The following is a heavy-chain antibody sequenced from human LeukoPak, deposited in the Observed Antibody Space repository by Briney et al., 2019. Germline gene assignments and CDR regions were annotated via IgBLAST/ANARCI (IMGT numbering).Heavy chain of an antibody. Sequence: ASVKVSCEASGYTFTGYYMHWVRQAPGQGLGWMGWINPNSGGTNYAQKFLGRVTMTRDTSISTAYMELSRQRSDDTAVYYCARDGCSGGSCYSGTFDYWGQGTLVTVSS. CDR1: GYTFTGYY. D-gene: IGHD2-15*01. J-gene: IGHJ4*02. CDR3: ARDGCSGGSCYSGTFDY. V-gene: IGHV1-2*02. CDR2: INPNSGGT.